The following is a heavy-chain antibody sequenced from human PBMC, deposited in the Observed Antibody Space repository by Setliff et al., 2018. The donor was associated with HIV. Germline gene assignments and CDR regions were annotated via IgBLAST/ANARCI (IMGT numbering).Heavy chain of an antibody. Sequence: ASVKVSCKASGYAFTSFYLHWVRQAPGQGLEWMAIVNPSGGDTSYAEKLQGRVTMTTDTSTSTAYMELRSLRAEDTAVYYCARNTDVDSVYRPFHIWGQGTMVTVSS. J-gene: IGHJ3*02. CDR3: ARNTDVDSVYRPFHI. D-gene: IGHD1-26*01. CDR1: GYAFTSFY. V-gene: IGHV1-46*01. CDR2: VNPSGGDT.